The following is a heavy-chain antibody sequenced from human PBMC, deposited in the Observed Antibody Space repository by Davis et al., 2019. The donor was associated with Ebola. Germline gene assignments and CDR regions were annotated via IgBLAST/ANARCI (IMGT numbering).Heavy chain of an antibody. CDR1: GFSFNTYG. V-gene: IGHV3-33*01. Sequence: PGGSLRLSCAASGFSFNTYGMHWVRQAPGKGLEWLAVIWYDGSREFLADSMKGRFTISRDNSRNTLFLQINSLRVEDTAVYYCVRDPAIGKPLSTFDVWGLGTTVTVAS. D-gene: IGHD1-14*01. J-gene: IGHJ3*01. CDR3: VRDPAIGKPLSTFDV. CDR2: IWYDGSRE.